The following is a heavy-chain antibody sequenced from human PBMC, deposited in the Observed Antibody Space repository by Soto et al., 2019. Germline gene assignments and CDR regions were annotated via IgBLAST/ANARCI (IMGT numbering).Heavy chain of an antibody. CDR1: GGSISSSHW. CDR3: ASSGGGEDY. CDR2: IYHSGST. Sequence: QVQLQESGPGLVKPSGTLSLSCAVSGGSISSSHWWTWVRQPPGKGLEWIGEIYHSGSTNYNPSLKSRVPISVDTPRTQFSLNLSSVTAADTAVYYCASSGGGEDYWGQGILVTVSS. J-gene: IGHJ4*02. D-gene: IGHD3-16*01. V-gene: IGHV4-4*02.